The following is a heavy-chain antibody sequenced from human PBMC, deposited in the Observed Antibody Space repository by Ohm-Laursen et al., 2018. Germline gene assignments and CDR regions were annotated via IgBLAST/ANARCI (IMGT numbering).Heavy chain of an antibody. V-gene: IGHV3-9*01. Sequence: SLRLSCSASGFTFDDYAMHWIRQAPGKGLEWVSGISWNSGTIGYADSVKGRFTISRDNAKNSLYLQMNSLRAEDTALYYCAKATGYYYDSSGFEDWGQGTLVTVSS. D-gene: IGHD3-22*01. CDR1: GFTFDDYA. CDR3: AKATGYYYDSSGFED. CDR2: ISWNSGTI. J-gene: IGHJ4*02.